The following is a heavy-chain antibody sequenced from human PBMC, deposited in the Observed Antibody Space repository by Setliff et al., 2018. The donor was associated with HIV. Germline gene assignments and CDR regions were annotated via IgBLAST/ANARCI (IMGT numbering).Heavy chain of an antibody. CDR1: GGSISSYY. V-gene: IGHV4-59*01. Sequence: SETLSLTCTVSGGSISSYYWSWIRQPPGKGLEWIGYIYYSGSTNYNPSLKSRVTISVNTSKNQFSLKLSSVTAADTAVYYCARVDGSSDAFDIWGQGTMVTVSS. CDR3: ARVDGSSDAFDI. D-gene: IGHD3-10*01. J-gene: IGHJ3*02. CDR2: IYYSGST.